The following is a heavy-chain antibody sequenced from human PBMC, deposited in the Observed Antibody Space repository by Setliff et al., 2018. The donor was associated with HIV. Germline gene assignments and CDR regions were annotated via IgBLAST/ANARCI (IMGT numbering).Heavy chain of an antibody. J-gene: IGHJ4*02. CDR2: IFHSGDT. V-gene: IGHV4-31*03. D-gene: IGHD6-6*01. CDR3: ATRPRIAARPFDY. Sequence: PSETLSLTCTVSGGSISSSTYYWGWIRQPPGKGLEWIGYIFHSGDTYYNPSLKSRISMSVDTSKNQFSLELTSLTAADTAVYYCATRPRIAARPFDYWGQGMLVTVSS. CDR1: GGSISSSTYY.